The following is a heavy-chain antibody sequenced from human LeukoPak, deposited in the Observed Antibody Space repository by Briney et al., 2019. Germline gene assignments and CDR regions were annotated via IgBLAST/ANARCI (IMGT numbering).Heavy chain of an antibody. Sequence: WASVKVSCKASGYTFTGYYMHWVRQAPGQGLEWMGWINPNSGGTNYAQKFQGRVTMTRDTSISTAYMELSRLRSDDTAVYYCARDMVPPSYYYGSETKGGFDYWGQGTLVTVSS. CDR2: INPNSGGT. V-gene: IGHV1-2*02. J-gene: IGHJ4*02. CDR3: ARDMVPPSYYYGSETKGGFDY. D-gene: IGHD3-10*01. CDR1: GYTFTGYY.